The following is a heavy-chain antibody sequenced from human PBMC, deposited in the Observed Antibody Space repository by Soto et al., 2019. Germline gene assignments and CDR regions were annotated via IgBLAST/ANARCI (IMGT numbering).Heavy chain of an antibody. Sequence: QVQLVESGGGVVQPGRSLRLSCAASGFTFSGYGMHWVRQAPGKGLEWVAVISYDGSNKYYADSVKGRFTISRDNSKNTLYLQINSLRAEDTAVYYCSKVGGSAYYPHYYYVMDVWGQGTTVTVSS. CDR2: ISYDGSNK. D-gene: IGHD3-3*01. J-gene: IGHJ6*02. CDR3: SKVGGSAYYPHYYYVMDV. CDR1: GFTFSGYG. V-gene: IGHV3-30*18.